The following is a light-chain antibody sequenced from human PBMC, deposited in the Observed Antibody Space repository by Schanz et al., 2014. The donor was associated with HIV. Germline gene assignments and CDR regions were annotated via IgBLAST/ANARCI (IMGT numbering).Light chain of an antibody. V-gene: IGLV2-8*01. J-gene: IGLJ2*01. CDR1: SGDVGSYNY. CDR2: EVS. Sequence: QSALTQPASVSGSPGQSISISCTGTSGDVGSYNYVSWYQQHPGKAPKLMIYEVSKRPSGVPDRFSGSKSGNTASLTVSGLQAEDEADYYCSSYAGSTVFGGGTKLTVL. CDR3: SSYAGSTV.